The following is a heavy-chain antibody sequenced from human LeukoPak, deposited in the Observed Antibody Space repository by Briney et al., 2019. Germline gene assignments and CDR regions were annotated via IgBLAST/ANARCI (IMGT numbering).Heavy chain of an antibody. CDR2: IYYSGST. D-gene: IGHD1-26*01. V-gene: IGHV4-59*01. J-gene: IGHJ6*02. CDR1: GGSISSYY. Sequence: PSETLSLTCTVSGGSISSYYWSWIRQTPGKGLEWIGYIYYSGSTNYNPSLKSRVTISVDTSKNQFSLKLSSVTAADTAVYYCAATGSYQKEYYYYGMDVWGQGTTVTVSS. CDR3: AATGSYQKEYYYYGMDV.